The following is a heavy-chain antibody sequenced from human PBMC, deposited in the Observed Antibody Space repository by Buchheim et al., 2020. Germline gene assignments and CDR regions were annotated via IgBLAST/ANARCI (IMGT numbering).Heavy chain of an antibody. D-gene: IGHD3-3*01. J-gene: IGHJ6*02. CDR3: AGQPYYDFWSGYYTKEYYYYGMDV. CDR2: INHSRST. V-gene: IGHV4-34*01. Sequence: QVQLQQWGAGLLKPSETLSLTCAVYGGSFSGYYWSWIRQPPGKGLEWIGEINHSRSTTYNPSLKRRVTISVDTSKNQFSLKLSSVTAADTAVYYCAGQPYYDFWSGYYTKEYYYYGMDVWGQGTT. CDR1: GGSFSGYY.